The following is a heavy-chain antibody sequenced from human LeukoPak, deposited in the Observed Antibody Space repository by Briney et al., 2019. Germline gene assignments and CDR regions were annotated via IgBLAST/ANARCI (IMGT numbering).Heavy chain of an antibody. Sequence: GASVKVSCKASGYTFTSYGISWVRQAPGQGLEWMGWISAYNGNTNYAQKLQGRVTMTTDTSTSTAYMELRSLRSDDTAVYNCARVNGYYDSSGYLDYWGQGTLVTVSS. CDR3: ARVNGYYDSSGYLDY. CDR1: GYTFTSYG. J-gene: IGHJ4*02. CDR2: ISAYNGNT. V-gene: IGHV1-18*01. D-gene: IGHD3-22*01.